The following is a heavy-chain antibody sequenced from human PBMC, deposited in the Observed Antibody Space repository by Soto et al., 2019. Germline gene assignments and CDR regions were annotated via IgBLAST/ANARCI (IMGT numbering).Heavy chain of an antibody. V-gene: IGHV4-30-4*01. CDR3: ARYTAMVTGAFDI. CDR2: IYYSGSA. D-gene: IGHD5-18*01. CDR1: GGSISSGDYY. Sequence: SETLSLTCTVSGGSISSGDYYWSWIRQPPGKGLEWIGYIYYSGSAYYNPSLKSRVTISVDTSKNQFSLKLSSVTAADTVVYYCARYTAMVTGAFDIWGQGTMVTVSS. J-gene: IGHJ3*02.